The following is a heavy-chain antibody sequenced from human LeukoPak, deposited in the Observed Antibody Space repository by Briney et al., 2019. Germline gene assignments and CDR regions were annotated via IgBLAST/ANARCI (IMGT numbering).Heavy chain of an antibody. V-gene: IGHV4-39*01. CDR1: GGSISSSSYY. CDR2: IYYSGST. D-gene: IGHD5-12*01. Sequence: SETLSLTCTVSGGSISSSSYYWGWIRQPPGKGLEWIGSIYYSGSTYYNPSLKSRVTISVDTSKSQFSLNLSSVTAADTAVYYCARHAGGYQPPDYWGQGTLVTVSS. CDR3: ARHAGGYQPPDY. J-gene: IGHJ4*02.